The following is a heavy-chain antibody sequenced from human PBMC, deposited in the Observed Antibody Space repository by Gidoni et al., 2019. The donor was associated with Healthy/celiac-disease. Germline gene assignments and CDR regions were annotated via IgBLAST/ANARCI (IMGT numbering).Heavy chain of an antibody. CDR3: ARDWYRFGSSSTTIDY. J-gene: IGHJ4*02. CDR2: IWYDGSNK. V-gene: IGHV3-33*01. Sequence: APGKGLEWVAVIWYDGSNKYYADSVKGRFTISRDNSKNTLYLQMNSLRAEDTAVYYCARDWYRFGSSSTTIDYWGQGTLVTVSS. D-gene: IGHD6-6*01.